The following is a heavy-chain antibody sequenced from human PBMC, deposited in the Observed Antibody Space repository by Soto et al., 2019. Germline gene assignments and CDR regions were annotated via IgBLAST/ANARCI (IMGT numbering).Heavy chain of an antibody. V-gene: IGHV4-39*01. CDR3: ARRVEDSRGYHYADS. CDR1: GGSISSGSYY. CDR2: INIGGTT. J-gene: IGHJ5*01. D-gene: IGHD3-22*01. Sequence: QLQLQESGPGLVKPSETLSLTCTVSGGSISSGSYYWGWVRQPPGKGLEWIGSINIGGTTYNNPSLKSRLTISVDTSKNQFSLKLRDVTAADTAVYYCARRVEDSRGYHYADSWGQGTLVTVSS.